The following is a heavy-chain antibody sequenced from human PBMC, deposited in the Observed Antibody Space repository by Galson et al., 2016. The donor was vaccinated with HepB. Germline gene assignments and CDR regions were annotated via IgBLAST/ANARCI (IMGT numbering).Heavy chain of an antibody. CDR2: IYWDDDT. CDR3: AHSPHYDNSNYGWFGP. D-gene: IGHD4-11*01. CDR1: GFSLTTRGVG. Sequence: PALVKPTQTLTLTCTFSGFSLTTRGVGVGWIRQPPGKALEWLATIYWDDDTEYNPVLKGRLTIIKDTSRNQVVLTMANMDPVDTGTYFCAHSPHYDNSNYGWFGPWGLGTLVTVSS. V-gene: IGHV2-5*02. J-gene: IGHJ5*02.